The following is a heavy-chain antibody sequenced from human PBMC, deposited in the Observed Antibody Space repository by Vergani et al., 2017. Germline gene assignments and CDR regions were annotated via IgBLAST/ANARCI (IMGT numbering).Heavy chain of an antibody. Sequence: QVQLQESGPGLVKSSETLSLTCSVSFDSIRNLYCNWIRQPPGKGLEWIGAIHYSENTNYNPSLKTRVTISVDTSKNQFSLTWTPVTAADTAVYYFASDTHSGQRADRWGQGILVTVTS. CDR2: IHYSENT. CDR3: ASDTHSGQRADR. J-gene: IGHJ5*02. D-gene: IGHD6-19*01. V-gene: IGHV4-59*11. CDR1: FDSIRNLY.